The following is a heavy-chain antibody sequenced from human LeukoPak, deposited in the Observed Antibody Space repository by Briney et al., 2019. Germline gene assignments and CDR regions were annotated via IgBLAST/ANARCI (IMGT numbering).Heavy chain of an antibody. D-gene: IGHD3-16*01. CDR3: ARVGYDYVWGSYGPIDY. Sequence: WGSLRLSCAASGFTVSSNYMSWVRQAPGKGLEWVSVIYSGGSTYYADSVKGRFTISRDNSRNTLYLQMNSLRAEDTAVYYCARVGYDYVWGSYGPIDYWGQGTLVTVSS. CDR1: GFTVSSNY. V-gene: IGHV3-53*01. CDR2: IYSGGST. J-gene: IGHJ4*02.